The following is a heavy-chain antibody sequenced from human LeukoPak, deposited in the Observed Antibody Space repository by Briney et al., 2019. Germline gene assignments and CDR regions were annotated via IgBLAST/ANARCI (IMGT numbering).Heavy chain of an antibody. D-gene: IGHD3-3*01. Sequence: ASVKVSCKASGYTFTSYYMHWVRQAPGQGLEWMGIINPSGGSTSYAQKFQGRVTMTRDTSTSTVYMELSSLRSEVTAVYYCARDGSITIFGVVNNFDYWGQGTLVTVSS. CDR2: INPSGGST. CDR3: ARDGSITIFGVVNNFDY. J-gene: IGHJ4*02. CDR1: GYTFTSYY. V-gene: IGHV1-46*01.